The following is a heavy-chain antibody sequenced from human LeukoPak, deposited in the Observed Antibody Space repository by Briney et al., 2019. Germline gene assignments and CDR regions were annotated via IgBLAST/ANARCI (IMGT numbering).Heavy chain of an antibody. J-gene: IGHJ4*02. CDR2: IKQDGSEA. CDR3: ARDKQVGATLLDF. Sequence: GGSLRLSCVASGFTFSSYWMSWVRQAPGKGLEWVANIKQDGSEAYYVDSVKGRFIISRDSAKNSLYLEMNSLRVDDTAAYYCARDKQVGATLLDFWGQGTLVTVSS. D-gene: IGHD1-26*01. CDR1: GFTFSSYW. V-gene: IGHV3-7*01.